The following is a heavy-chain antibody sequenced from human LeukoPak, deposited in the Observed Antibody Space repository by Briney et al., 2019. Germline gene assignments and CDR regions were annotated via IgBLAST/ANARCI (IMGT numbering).Heavy chain of an antibody. J-gene: IGHJ4*02. Sequence: PGRSLGLSCAASGFTFSSYGMHWVRQAPGKGLEWVAVIWYDGSNKYYADSVEGRFTISRDNSKNTLYLQMNSLRAEDTAVYYCAKAAPSIAARLSYFDYWGQGTLVTVSS. D-gene: IGHD6-6*01. CDR3: AKAAPSIAARLSYFDY. V-gene: IGHV3-33*06. CDR1: GFTFSSYG. CDR2: IWYDGSNK.